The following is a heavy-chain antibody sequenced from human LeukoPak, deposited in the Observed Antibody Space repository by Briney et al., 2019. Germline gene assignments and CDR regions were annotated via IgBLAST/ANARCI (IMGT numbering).Heavy chain of an antibody. D-gene: IGHD1-20*01. J-gene: IGHJ4*02. Sequence: TLSLTCTVSGGSISSGSYYWSWIRQPAGKGLEWIGRIYTSGSTNYNPSLKSRVTISVDTSKSQFSLKLSSVTAADTAVYYCARDSGITGTPDYWGQGTLVTVSS. CDR1: GGSISSGSYY. CDR3: ARDSGITGTPDY. CDR2: IYTSGST. V-gene: IGHV4-61*02.